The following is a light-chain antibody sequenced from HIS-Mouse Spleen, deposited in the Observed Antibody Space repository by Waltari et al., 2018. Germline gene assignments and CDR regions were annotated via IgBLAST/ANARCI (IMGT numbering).Light chain of an antibody. V-gene: IGLV3-10*01. Sequence: SYELTQPPSVSVSPGQTARIICSGDALPKKYAYWYQQKSGQAPVLVIYEDSKRPSGIPERFSGSSSGTMATLTISGAQVEDEADYYCYSTDSSGNHRVFGGGTKLTVL. CDR3: YSTDSSGNHRV. J-gene: IGLJ2*01. CDR2: EDS. CDR1: ALPKKY.